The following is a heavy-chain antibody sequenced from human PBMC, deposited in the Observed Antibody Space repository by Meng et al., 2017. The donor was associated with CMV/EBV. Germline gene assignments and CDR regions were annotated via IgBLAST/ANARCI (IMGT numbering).Heavy chain of an antibody. CDR2: IYYSGST. D-gene: IGHD4-11*01. CDR1: GGSISSSSYY. V-gene: IGHV4-39*07. Sequence: GSLRLSCTVSGGSISSSSYYWGWIRQPPGKGLEWIGSIYYSGSTYYNPSLKSRVTISVDTSKNQFSLKLSSVTAADTAVYYCASYSFWGQGTLVTVSS. J-gene: IGHJ4*02. CDR3: ASYSF.